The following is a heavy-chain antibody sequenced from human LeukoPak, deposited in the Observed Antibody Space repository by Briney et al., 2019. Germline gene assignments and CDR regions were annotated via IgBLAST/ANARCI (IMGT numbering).Heavy chain of an antibody. CDR2: ISTDGTST. CDR1: GFSFSKYW. Sequence: GGSLTLSCADSGFSFSKYWMHWVRQAPGKGLVWVSRISTDGTSTTYADLVKGRFTISRDNAKNTLYLQMNSLRAEDTAVYYCASESSDILHGGFEYSGQRVLVTVSS. CDR3: ASESSDILHGGFEY. J-gene: IGHJ4*02. D-gene: IGHD3-9*01. V-gene: IGHV3-74*01.